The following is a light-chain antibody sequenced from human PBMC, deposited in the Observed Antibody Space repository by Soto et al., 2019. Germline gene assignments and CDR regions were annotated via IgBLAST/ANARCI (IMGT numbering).Light chain of an antibody. CDR2: GAS. J-gene: IGKJ1*01. Sequence: EIVMTQSPATLSVSPGERATLSCRASQSVSSNLAWYQQKPGQAPRLLIYGASTRATGIPARFSGSGSGTEFTLTISSLQSEDFAVYHCQQYNHWPPETFGQGTKVEIK. CDR3: QQYNHWPPET. CDR1: QSVSSN. V-gene: IGKV3-15*01.